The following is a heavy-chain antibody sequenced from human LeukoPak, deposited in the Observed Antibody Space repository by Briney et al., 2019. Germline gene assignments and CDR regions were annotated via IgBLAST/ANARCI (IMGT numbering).Heavy chain of an antibody. CDR3: ARDVGGYNYGYSPDY. CDR2: IYTSGST. D-gene: IGHD5-18*01. CDR1: GGSISSYY. V-gene: IGHV4-4*07. J-gene: IGHJ4*02. Sequence: PSETLSLTCTVSGGSISSYYWNWIRQPAGKGLEWIGRIYTSGSTTYNSSLKSRVTMSVDTSKNQFSLKLRSVTAADTAVYYCARDVGGYNYGYSPDYWGQGTLVSVSS.